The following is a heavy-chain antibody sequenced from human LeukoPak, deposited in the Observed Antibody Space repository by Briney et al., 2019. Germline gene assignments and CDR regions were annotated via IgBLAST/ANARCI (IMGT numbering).Heavy chain of an antibody. D-gene: IGHD6-25*01. J-gene: IGHJ4*02. CDR3: AKEAATSQIDY. CDR1: GFTFSAYD. Sequence: GGSLRLSCAASGFTFSAYDRHWVRQVPVKGLQWVAVVSHDGHTKYYEDSVKGRFTISRDNSKNTLSLQMNSLRPDDTGVYFCAKEAATSQIDYWGQGTLVTVSS. CDR2: VSHDGHTK. V-gene: IGHV3-30*18.